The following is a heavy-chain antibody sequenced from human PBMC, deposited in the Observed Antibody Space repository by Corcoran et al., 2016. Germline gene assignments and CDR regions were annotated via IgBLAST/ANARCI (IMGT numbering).Heavy chain of an antibody. CDR2: INHSGST. Sequence: QVQLQQWGAGLLKPSETLSLTCAVYGGSFSDYYWSWIRQSPGKGLEWIGEINHSGSTNYNPSLKSRVTISVDTSKNQFPLMLSSVTAADTAVYYCARGGLIVVLIKGAFDYWGQGTLVTVSS. V-gene: IGHV4-34*01. CDR1: GGSFSDYY. D-gene: IGHD3-22*01. J-gene: IGHJ4*02. CDR3: ARGGLIVVLIKGAFDY.